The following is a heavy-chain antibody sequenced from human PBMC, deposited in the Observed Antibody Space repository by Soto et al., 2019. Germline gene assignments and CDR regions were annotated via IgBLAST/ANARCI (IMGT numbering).Heavy chain of an antibody. CDR2: MNPNSGNT. Sequence: VQLVQSGAEVKKPGASVKVSCKASGYTFISYDINWVRQATGQGLEWMGWMNPNSGNTGYAQKFQGRVTMTRNTSISTAYMELSSPRFEDTAVYYCARTAAGKYNWFDPWGQGTLVTVSS. CDR3: ARTAAGKYNWFDP. V-gene: IGHV1-8*01. J-gene: IGHJ5*02. D-gene: IGHD6-19*01. CDR1: GYTFISYD.